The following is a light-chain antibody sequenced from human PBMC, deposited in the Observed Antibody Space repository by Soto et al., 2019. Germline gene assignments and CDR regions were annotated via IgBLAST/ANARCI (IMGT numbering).Light chain of an antibody. CDR2: SAS. CDR1: QGISSY. J-gene: IGKJ5*01. Sequence: DIQLTQSPSSLSASVGDRVTITCRVSQGISSYLNWYRQKPGKVPKLLIYSASNLQSGVPSRFSGSGSGTEFTLTINSLEPEDFAVYYCQQRNVWPPITFGQGTRLEI. CDR3: QQRNVWPPIT. V-gene: IGKV1-27*01.